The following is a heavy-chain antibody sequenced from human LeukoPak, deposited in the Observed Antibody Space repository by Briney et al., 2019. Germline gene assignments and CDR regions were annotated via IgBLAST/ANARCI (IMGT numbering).Heavy chain of an antibody. Sequence: GESLQISCKGSGYGFTSYWSGWVRQMPGKGLEGMGIIYPGDSDTRYSPSFQGQVTISADKSISTAYLQWSSLKASDTAMYYCARSAYGREPLRGNYFDYWGQGTLVTVSS. V-gene: IGHV5-51*01. CDR3: ARSAYGREPLRGNYFDY. CDR1: GYGFTSYW. D-gene: IGHD4-17*01. CDR2: IYPGDSDT. J-gene: IGHJ4*02.